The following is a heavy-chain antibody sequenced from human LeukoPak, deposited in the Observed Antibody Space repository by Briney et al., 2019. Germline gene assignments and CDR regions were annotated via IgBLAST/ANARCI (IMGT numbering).Heavy chain of an antibody. V-gene: IGHV3-30*04. Sequence: GRSLRLSCAASGFTFSSYAMHWVRQAPGKGLEWVAVISYDGSNKYYADSVKGRFTISRDNSKNTLYLQMNSLRAEDTAVYYCARGGLYYYDSSGYYYWGQGTLVTVSS. J-gene: IGHJ4*02. D-gene: IGHD3-22*01. CDR1: GFTFSSYA. CDR2: ISYDGSNK. CDR3: ARGGLYYYDSSGYYY.